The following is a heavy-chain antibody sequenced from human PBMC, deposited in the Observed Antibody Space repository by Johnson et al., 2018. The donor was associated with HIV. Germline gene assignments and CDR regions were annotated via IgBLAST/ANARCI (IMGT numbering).Heavy chain of an antibody. V-gene: IGHV3-13*01. J-gene: IGHJ3*01. D-gene: IGHD6-19*01. Sequence: VQLVESGGGVVRPGGSLRLSCVASGFTFTSYDMHWVRQATGEGLDWISAIGTAGDTLYPGSVKGRFTISRDNSKNTLYLQMNSLRAEDTAMYYCAKRRVAGDDAFDVWGQGTMVIVSS. CDR2: IGTAGDT. CDR3: AKRRVAGDDAFDV. CDR1: GFTFTSYD.